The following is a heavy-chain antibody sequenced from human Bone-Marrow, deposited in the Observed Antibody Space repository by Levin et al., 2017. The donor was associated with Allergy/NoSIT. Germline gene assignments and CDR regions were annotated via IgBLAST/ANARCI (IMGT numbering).Heavy chain of an antibody. D-gene: IGHD1-26*01. CDR3: TRDRGEWGQFYFDY. Sequence: PGGSLRLSCAASGFRFSSYSMNWVRQAPGKGLEWVSSISSSGMYIYYVDSVKGRFTIFRDNAKNSLFLQMNSLRAEDTAVYYCTRDRGEWGQFYFDYWGQGILVTVSS. CDR1: GFRFSSYS. J-gene: IGHJ4*02. CDR2: ISSSGMYI. V-gene: IGHV3-21*01.